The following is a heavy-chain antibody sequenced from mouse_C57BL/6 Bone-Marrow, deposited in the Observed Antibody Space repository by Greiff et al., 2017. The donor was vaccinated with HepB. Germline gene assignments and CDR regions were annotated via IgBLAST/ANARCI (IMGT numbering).Heavy chain of an antibody. CDR2: IYPRSGNT. D-gene: IGHD1-1*01. CDR3: ARWGTYMNYGDWYFDV. CDR1: GYTFTSYG. J-gene: IGHJ1*03. Sequence: QVQLQQSGAELARPGASVKLSCKASGYTFTSYGISWVKQRTGQGLEWIGEIYPRSGNTYYNETFKGKVTLTADKPSSTAYMELSSLTSEDSAVYCWARWGTYMNYGDWYFDVWGTGTTVTVSS. V-gene: IGHV1-81*01.